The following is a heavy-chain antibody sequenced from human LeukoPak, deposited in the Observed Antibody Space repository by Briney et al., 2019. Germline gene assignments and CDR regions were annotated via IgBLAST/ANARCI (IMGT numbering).Heavy chain of an antibody. D-gene: IGHD3-10*01. J-gene: IGHJ4*02. CDR3: ARHRYYYGSGSYYSEFDY. V-gene: IGHV4-59*08. Sequence: PSETLSLTCTVSGGSISSYYWSWIRQPPGKGLERIGYISYSGSTNYNPSLKSRVTISVDTSKNQFSLKLSSVTAADTAVYYCARHRYYYGSGSYYSEFDYWGQGTLVTVSS. CDR2: ISYSGST. CDR1: GGSISSYY.